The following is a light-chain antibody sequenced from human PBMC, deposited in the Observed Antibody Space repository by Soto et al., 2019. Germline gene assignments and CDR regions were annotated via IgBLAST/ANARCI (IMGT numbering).Light chain of an antibody. CDR1: SSNIGAGYD. CDR2: GNS. CDR3: QSYDSSDVV. V-gene: IGLV1-40*01. J-gene: IGLJ2*01. Sequence: QSVLTQPPSVSGAPGQRVTISCTGSSSNIGAGYDVHWYQPLPGTAPKLLIYGNSNRPAGVPDRCSGSKSGTSASLAITGLQAEDEADYYCQSYDSSDVVFGGGTKLTVL.